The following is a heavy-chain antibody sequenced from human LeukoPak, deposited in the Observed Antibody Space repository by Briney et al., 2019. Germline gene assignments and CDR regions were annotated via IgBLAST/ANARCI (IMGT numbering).Heavy chain of an antibody. CDR3: ARVPHSSSYYGMDV. J-gene: IGHJ6*02. CDR2: IYYSGST. V-gene: IGHV4-59*01. CDR1: GGSISSYY. D-gene: IGHD6-6*01. Sequence: SETLSLTCTVSGGSISSYYWSWIRQPPGKGLEWIGYIYYSGSTNYNPSLKSRVTISVDTSKNQFSLKLSSVTAADTAVYYCARVPHSSSYYGMDVWGQGTRVTVSS.